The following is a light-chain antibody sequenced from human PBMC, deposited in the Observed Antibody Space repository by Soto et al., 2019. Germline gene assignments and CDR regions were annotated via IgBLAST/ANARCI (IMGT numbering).Light chain of an antibody. CDR1: QHIDRW. J-gene: IGKJ3*01. Sequence: DIQLTQSPSSVSASVGDRVTITCRANQHIDRWLAWFQQKPGKAPELLIYGASILESWVPSRFNGSRSGTDFTLTLSGLQPEDFATYYCHQAHTFPYTFGPGTKVDMK. V-gene: IGKV1-12*01. CDR2: GAS. CDR3: HQAHTFPYT.